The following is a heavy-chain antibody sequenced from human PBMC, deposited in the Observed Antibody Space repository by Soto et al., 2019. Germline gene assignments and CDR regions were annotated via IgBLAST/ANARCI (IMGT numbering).Heavy chain of an antibody. CDR1: GFTFSSYA. Sequence: PGGSLRLSCAASGFTFSSYAMHWVRQAPGKGLEWVAVISYDGSNKYYADSVKGRFTISRDNSKNTLYLQMNSLRAEDTAVYYCARSFTYYDILTGYSPPIFDYWGQGTLVTVSS. V-gene: IGHV3-30-3*01. CDR3: ARSFTYYDILTGYSPPIFDY. CDR2: ISYDGSNK. J-gene: IGHJ4*02. D-gene: IGHD3-9*01.